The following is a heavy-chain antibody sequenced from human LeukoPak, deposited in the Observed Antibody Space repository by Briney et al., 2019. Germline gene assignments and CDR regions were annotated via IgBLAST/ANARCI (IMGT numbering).Heavy chain of an antibody. CDR3: AKLKFDYGDFYYFDY. J-gene: IGHJ4*02. CDR1: GFTFGSYG. CDR2: ISGSGGST. V-gene: IGHV3-NL1*01. Sequence: GGSLRLSCAASGFTFGSYGMHWVRQAPGKGLEWVSAISGSGGSTYYADSVKGRFTISRDNSKNTLYLQMNSLRAEDTAVYYCAKLKFDYGDFYYFDYWGQGTLVTVSS. D-gene: IGHD4-17*01.